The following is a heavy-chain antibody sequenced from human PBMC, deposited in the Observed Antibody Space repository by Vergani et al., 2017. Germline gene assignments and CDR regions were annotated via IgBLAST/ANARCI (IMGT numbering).Heavy chain of an antibody. D-gene: IGHD3-22*01. J-gene: IGHJ4*02. CDR2: IYYSGST. CDR1: GGSISSYY. Sequence: QVQLQESGPGLVKPSETLSLTCTVSGGSISSYYWSWIRPPPGKGREWIGYIYYSGSTNYNPSLKSRVTISVDTSKNQFSLKLSSVTAADTAVYYCAREGLGRHLDYWGQGTLVTVSS. CDR3: AREGLGRHLDY. V-gene: IGHV4-59*01.